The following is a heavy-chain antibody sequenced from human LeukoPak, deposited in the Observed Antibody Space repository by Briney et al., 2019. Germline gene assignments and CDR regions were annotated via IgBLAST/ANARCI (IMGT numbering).Heavy chain of an antibody. J-gene: IGHJ4*02. Sequence: GGSLRLSCAASGFTFSSYSMNWVRQAPGKGLEWVSYISSSRSTIYYADSVKGRFTISRDNAKNSLYLQMNSLRAEDTAVYYCAREYCSSTSCLYDYRGQGTLVTVSS. CDR2: ISSSRSTI. CDR1: GFTFSSYS. V-gene: IGHV3-48*01. CDR3: AREYCSSTSCLYDY. D-gene: IGHD2-2*01.